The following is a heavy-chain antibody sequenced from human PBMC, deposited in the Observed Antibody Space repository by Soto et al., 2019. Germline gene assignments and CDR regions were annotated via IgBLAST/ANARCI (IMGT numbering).Heavy chain of an antibody. D-gene: IGHD3-22*01. CDR2: INAGNGNT. Sequence: ASVKVSCKASGYTFTSYAMHWVRQAPGQRLEWMGWINAGNGNTKYSQKFQGRVTITSDTYASTAYMELSSLRSEDTAVYNCARDQFYYDSSGYRNNPAELDYWGDGTLVTVYS. CDR3: ARDQFYYDSSGYRNNPAELDY. CDR1: GYTFTSYA. V-gene: IGHV1-3*01. J-gene: IGHJ4*01.